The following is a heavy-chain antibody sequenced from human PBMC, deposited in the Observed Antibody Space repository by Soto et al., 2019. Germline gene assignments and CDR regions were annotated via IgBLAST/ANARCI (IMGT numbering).Heavy chain of an antibody. V-gene: IGHV4-59*08. J-gene: IGHJ4*02. CDR3: ARGTLIEVFDH. CDR2: IYYSGST. CDR1: GDSINSYY. D-gene: IGHD2-21*01. Sequence: SETLSLTCSVSGDSINSYYWSWIRQPPGKGLEWIGYIYYSGSTSYNPSLKSRVTISIDRSKNQFSLKLSSVTAADTALYYCARGTLIEVFDHWGQGILVTVSS.